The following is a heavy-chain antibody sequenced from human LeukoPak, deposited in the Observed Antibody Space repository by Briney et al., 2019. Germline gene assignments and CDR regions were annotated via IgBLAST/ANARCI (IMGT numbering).Heavy chain of an antibody. D-gene: IGHD6-13*01. CDR3: ARGRAAGSYYFDY. CDR1: GDSVSSASVA. J-gene: IGHJ4*02. V-gene: IGHV6-1*01. Sequence: SQTLSLTFAISGDSVSSASVAWNWIRQSPSRGLEWLGSTYYRYKWYTDYVVYVRSRITINPDTSKNQFSLQLNSVTPEDTAVYYCARGRAAGSYYFDYWGQGTLVTVSP. CDR2: TYYRYKWYT.